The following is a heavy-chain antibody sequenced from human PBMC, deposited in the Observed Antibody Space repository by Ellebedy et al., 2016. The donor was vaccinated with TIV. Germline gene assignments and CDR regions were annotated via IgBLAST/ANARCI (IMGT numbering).Heavy chain of an antibody. CDR1: GGSISSYY. D-gene: IGHD6-19*01. Sequence: MPSETLSLTCTVSGGSISSYYWRWIRQPPGKGLEWIGYIYYSGSTNYNPSLKSRVTIAVDTSKKQISLKLSSVTAADTAVYYCARSSGWDRFDSWGQGTLVTVSS. J-gene: IGHJ4*02. CDR3: ARSSGWDRFDS. V-gene: IGHV4-59*01. CDR2: IYYSGST.